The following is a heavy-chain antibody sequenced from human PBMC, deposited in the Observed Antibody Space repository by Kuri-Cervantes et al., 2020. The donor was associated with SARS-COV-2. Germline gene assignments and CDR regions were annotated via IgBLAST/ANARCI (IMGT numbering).Heavy chain of an antibody. Sequence: ASVKVSCKASGYTFTSYGISWVRQAPGQGLEWMGWISAYNGNTNYAQKFQGRVTMTEDTSTDTAYMELSSLRSEDTAVYYCATVPPCGGDCYSWYFQHWGQGTLVTVSS. CDR2: ISAYNGNT. CDR1: GYTFTSYG. CDR3: ATVPPCGGDCYSWYFQH. V-gene: IGHV1-18*01. D-gene: IGHD2-21*01. J-gene: IGHJ1*01.